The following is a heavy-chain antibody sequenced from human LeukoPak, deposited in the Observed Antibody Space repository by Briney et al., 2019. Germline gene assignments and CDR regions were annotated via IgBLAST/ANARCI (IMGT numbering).Heavy chain of an antibody. D-gene: IGHD3-3*01. CDR2: IYYSGST. V-gene: IGHV4-59*11. J-gene: IGHJ6*03. Sequence: SETLSLTCIVSGGPISSHYWSWIRQPPGKGLEWIRYIYYSGSTNYNPSLKSRVTISVDTSKNQFSLKLSSVTAADTAVYYCARTVVWSGYLNYYYYMDVWGKGTTVTVSS. CDR1: GGPISSHY. CDR3: ARTVVWSGYLNYYYYMDV.